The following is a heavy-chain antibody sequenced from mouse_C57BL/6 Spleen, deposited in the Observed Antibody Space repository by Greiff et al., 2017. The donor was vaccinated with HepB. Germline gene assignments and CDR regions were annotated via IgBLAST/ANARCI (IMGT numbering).Heavy chain of an antibody. V-gene: IGHV3-8*01. Sequence: VHVKQSGPGLAKPSQTLSLTCSVTGYSITSDYWNWIRKFPGNKLEYMGYISYSGSTYYNPSLKSRISITRDTSKNQYYLQLNSVTTEDTATYYCARSPTGDWYFDVWGTGTTVTVSS. CDR3: ARSPTGDWYFDV. J-gene: IGHJ1*03. CDR2: ISYSGST. D-gene: IGHD4-1*02. CDR1: GYSITSDY.